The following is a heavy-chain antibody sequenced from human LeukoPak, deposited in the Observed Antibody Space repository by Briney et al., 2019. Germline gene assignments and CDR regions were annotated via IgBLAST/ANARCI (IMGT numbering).Heavy chain of an antibody. CDR1: GFTFSSYW. D-gene: IGHD5-24*01. J-gene: IGHJ3*02. Sequence: GGSLRLSCAASGFTFSSYWMSWVRQAPGKGLEWVANMKQDGSEIYYVDSVKGRFTISRDNANNSRFLQMNSLRAEDTAVYYCVTGGPRRRDGYTGVYDAFDIWGHGTMVTVSS. CDR2: MKQDGSEI. CDR3: VTGGPRRRDGYTGVYDAFDI. V-gene: IGHV3-7*02.